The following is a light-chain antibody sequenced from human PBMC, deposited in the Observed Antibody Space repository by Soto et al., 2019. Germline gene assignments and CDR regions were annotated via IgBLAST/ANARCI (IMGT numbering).Light chain of an antibody. CDR2: AAS. V-gene: IGKV1-8*01. J-gene: IGKJ1*01. Sequence: AIRMTQSPSSLSASTGDRVTITCRASQGISSYLAWYQQKPGKAPKLLIYAASTLQSGVPSRFSGSGSGTDFTLTISSLQPEDVATYYCQKYNSAPRTFGQGTKVDIK. CDR3: QKYNSAPRT. CDR1: QGISSY.